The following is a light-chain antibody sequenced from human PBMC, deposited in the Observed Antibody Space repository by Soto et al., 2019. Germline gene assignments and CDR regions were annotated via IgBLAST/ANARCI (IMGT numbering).Light chain of an antibody. CDR1: QSLLYSSNNKNY. CDR2: WAS. J-gene: IGKJ2*01. V-gene: IGKV4-1*01. Sequence: DIVMTQSPDSLAVSLGERATINCKSSQSLLYSSNNKNYLIWYQQKPGQPPKLLIYWASTRESGVPDRFSGSGSGTDFTLTISSLQAEDVAVYYCQQYYSTPLTFGQGTKLEI. CDR3: QQYYSTPLT.